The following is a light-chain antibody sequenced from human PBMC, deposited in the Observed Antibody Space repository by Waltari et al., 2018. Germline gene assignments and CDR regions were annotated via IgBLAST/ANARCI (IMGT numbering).Light chain of an antibody. V-gene: IGLV2-23*02. CDR2: DVS. Sequence: QSALTQPASVSGSPGQSITIPCTGTSSDVGDYNYVSWYQQHPGKAPKLMIYDVSKRPSGVSNRFSGSKSGNTASLTISGLQAEDEGDYYCCSYAGSSTFGFGGGTKLTVL. CDR3: CSYAGSSTFG. CDR1: SSDVGDYNY. J-gene: IGLJ2*01.